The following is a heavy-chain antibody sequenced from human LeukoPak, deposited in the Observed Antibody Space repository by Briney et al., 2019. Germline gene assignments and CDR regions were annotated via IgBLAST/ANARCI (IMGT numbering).Heavy chain of an antibody. CDR1: GGSFGGYY. Sequence: PSETLSLTCAVYGGSFGGYYWSWIRQPPGKGLEWIGEINHSGSTNYNPSLKSRVTISVDTSKNQFSLKLSSVTAADTAVYYCARGRHCSGGSCSFDYWGQGTLVTVSS. V-gene: IGHV4-34*01. J-gene: IGHJ4*02. CDR2: INHSGST. D-gene: IGHD2-15*01. CDR3: ARGRHCSGGSCSFDY.